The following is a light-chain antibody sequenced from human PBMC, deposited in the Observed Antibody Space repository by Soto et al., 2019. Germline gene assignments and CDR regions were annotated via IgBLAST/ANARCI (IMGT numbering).Light chain of an antibody. Sequence: QSALTQPASVSGSPGQSITISCTGTSSDVGGYNYVSWYQQHPGKAPEFMIYDVSNRPSGVSNRFSGSKSGNTASLTISGLQAEEEADDYCSSYTTSNTRQIVFGTGTKLTVL. CDR2: DVS. V-gene: IGLV2-14*01. CDR3: SSYTTSNTRQIV. CDR1: SSDVGGYNY. J-gene: IGLJ1*01.